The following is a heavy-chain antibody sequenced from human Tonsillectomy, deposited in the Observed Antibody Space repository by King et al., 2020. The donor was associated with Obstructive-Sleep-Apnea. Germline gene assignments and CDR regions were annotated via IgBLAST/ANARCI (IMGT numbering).Heavy chain of an antibody. CDR2: ICDAGTT. J-gene: IGHJ4*02. V-gene: IGHV4-59*08. CDR3: ARRLATAPAFDY. CDR1: GGSISSFY. Sequence: VQLQESGPGLVKPSETLSLTCSVSGGSISSFYWSWIRQAPGQGLEWIGYICDAGTTKYSPSLESRVTISLDTSRSQFSLKLTSVTAADTALYYCARRLATAPAFDYWGQGTLVTVSS. D-gene: IGHD5-24*01.